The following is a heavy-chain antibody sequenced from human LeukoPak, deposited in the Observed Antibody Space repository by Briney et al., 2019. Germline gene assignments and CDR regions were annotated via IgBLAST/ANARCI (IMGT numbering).Heavy chain of an antibody. V-gene: IGHV3-21*01. D-gene: IGHD4-23*01. CDR1: GFTFSSYS. Sequence: GGPLRLSCAASGFTFSSYSMNWVRQAPGKGLEWVSSISSSSSYIYYADSVKGRFTISRDNAKNSLYLQMNSLRAEETAVYYCARDFNLGVTSWYFDYWGQGTLVTVSS. CDR2: ISSSSSYI. J-gene: IGHJ4*02. CDR3: ARDFNLGVTSWYFDY.